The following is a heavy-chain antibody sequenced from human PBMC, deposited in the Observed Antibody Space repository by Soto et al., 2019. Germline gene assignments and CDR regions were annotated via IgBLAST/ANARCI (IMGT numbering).Heavy chain of an antibody. J-gene: IGHJ3*02. CDR1: GFTFSSYA. Sequence: EVQLLESGGGLVQPGGSLRLSCAASGFTFSSYAMSWVRQAPGKGLEWVSAISGSGGSTYYADSVKGRFTISRDNSKNTLYLQMNSLRAEDTAVYYCAKGYYYDSSGSDDAFDIWGQGTMVTVSS. CDR3: AKGYYYDSSGSDDAFDI. CDR2: ISGSGGST. V-gene: IGHV3-23*01. D-gene: IGHD3-22*01.